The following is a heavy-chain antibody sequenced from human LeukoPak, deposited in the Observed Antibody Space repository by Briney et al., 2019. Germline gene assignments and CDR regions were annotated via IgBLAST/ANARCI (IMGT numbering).Heavy chain of an antibody. V-gene: IGHV3-23*01. D-gene: IGHD2-21*02. CDR2: ISGSGDNT. J-gene: IGHJ4*02. CDR1: GFNFYIYA. Sequence: GGSLRLSCAASGFNFYIYAMSWVRQAPGKGLEWVSSISGSGDNTYYADSVKGRYTISRDNSKNTLYLQMTTLRAEDTAVYYCVKDWSDEAKCGADCLEYWGQGTLVTVSS. CDR3: VKDWSDEAKCGADCLEY.